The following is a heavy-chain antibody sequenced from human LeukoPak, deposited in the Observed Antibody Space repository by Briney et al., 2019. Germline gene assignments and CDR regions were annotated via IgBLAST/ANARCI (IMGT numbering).Heavy chain of an antibody. V-gene: IGHV3-9*01. CDR3: TKVTDWRTGFDY. CDR2: ITWNSDDM. CDR1: GFTFDGYG. J-gene: IGHJ4*02. Sequence: PGRSLRLSCAASGFTFDGYGMSWVRHAPGKGLEWVSGITWNSDDMAYADSVKGRFTISRDNAKNCLYLQMNSLRVEDTALYYCTKVTDWRTGFDYWGQGTLVTVSS. D-gene: IGHD3-9*01.